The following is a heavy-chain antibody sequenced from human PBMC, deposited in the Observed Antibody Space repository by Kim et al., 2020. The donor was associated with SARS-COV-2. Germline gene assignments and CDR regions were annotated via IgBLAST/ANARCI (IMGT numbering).Heavy chain of an antibody. V-gene: IGHV3-13*01. D-gene: IGHD6-13*01. Sequence: YPGSVKDRFTISRENAKNSFYLQMSSVWAGDTTVYYCARGYSSSWYWAFDIWGQGTMVTVSS. CDR3: ARGYSSSWYWAFDI. J-gene: IGHJ3*02.